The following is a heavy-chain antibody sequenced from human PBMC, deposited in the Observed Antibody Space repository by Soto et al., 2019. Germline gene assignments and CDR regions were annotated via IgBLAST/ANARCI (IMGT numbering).Heavy chain of an antibody. V-gene: IGHV3-30-3*01. CDR3: ARGVTGTNYGMDV. CDR1: GFTFSIYA. Sequence: QVQLVESGGGVVQPGRSLRLSCAASGFTFSIYAMHWVRQAPGKGLEWGAVISSDGGNKDYAASVKGRFTISRDNFKNTLYLEMNSLRAEDTAVYYCARGVTGTNYGMDVWGQGTTVTVSS. CDR2: ISSDGGNK. D-gene: IGHD1-7*01. J-gene: IGHJ6*02.